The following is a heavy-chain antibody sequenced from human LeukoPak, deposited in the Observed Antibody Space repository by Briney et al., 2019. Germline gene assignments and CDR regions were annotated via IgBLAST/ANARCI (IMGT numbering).Heavy chain of an antibody. D-gene: IGHD1-1*01. CDR2: ISYDGSNR. V-gene: IGHV3-30*04. Sequence: GGSLRLSCAASGFTFSSYAMHWVRQAPGKGLEWVAVISYDGSNRYYADSVKGRFTISRDNSKNTLYLQMNSLRAEDTAVYYCATSRRLQLERRFDYWGQGTLVTVSS. CDR1: GFTFSSYA. J-gene: IGHJ4*02. CDR3: ATSRRLQLERRFDY.